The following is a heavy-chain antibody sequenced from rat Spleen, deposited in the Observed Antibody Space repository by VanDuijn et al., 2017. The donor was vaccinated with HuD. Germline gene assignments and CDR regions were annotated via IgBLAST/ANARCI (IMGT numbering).Heavy chain of an antibody. CDR2: INYEGSST. V-gene: IGHV5-31*01. CDR3: ARTTYDYFDY. J-gene: IGHJ2*01. Sequence: EVQLVESGGGLVQPGRPLKLSCVASGFTFNNYWMTWIRQAPGKGLEWIASINYEGSSTYYGDTVKGRFTISRDNAKSTLYLQMNSLRSEDTAAYYCARTTYDYFDYWGQGVMVTVSS. CDR1: GFTFNNYW. D-gene: IGHD2-1*01.